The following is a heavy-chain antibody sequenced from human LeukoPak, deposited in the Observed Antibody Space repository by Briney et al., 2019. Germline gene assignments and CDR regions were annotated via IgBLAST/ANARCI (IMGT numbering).Heavy chain of an antibody. V-gene: IGHV3-23*01. CDR2: ISGSGGST. CDR1: GFSFTTHA. Sequence: SGGSLRLSCVASGFSFTTHAMGWVRQAPGKGLEWVSHISGSGGSTKYSGSVKGRFTISRDNSKNTLYLQINSLGADDTAVYYCAKDELVVGQQLGNWGQGTLVTVSS. CDR3: AKDELVVGQQLGN. J-gene: IGHJ4*02. D-gene: IGHD6-13*01.